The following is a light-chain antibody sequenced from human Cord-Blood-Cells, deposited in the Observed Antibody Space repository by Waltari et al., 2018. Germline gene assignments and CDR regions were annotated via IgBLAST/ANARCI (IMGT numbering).Light chain of an antibody. CDR1: SSNIGNTA. CDR2: YDV. V-gene: IGLV1-36*01. J-gene: IGLJ3*02. CDR3: AAWDDSLNGWV. Sequence: QSVLTQPPSVSEAPRQRVTISCSGSSSNIGNTAVNWYQQLPGKAPKLLIDYDVRLPSGVSGRLSGSKSGTSSSLASTGLQSEDEADYYCAAWDDSLNGWVFGGGTKLTVL.